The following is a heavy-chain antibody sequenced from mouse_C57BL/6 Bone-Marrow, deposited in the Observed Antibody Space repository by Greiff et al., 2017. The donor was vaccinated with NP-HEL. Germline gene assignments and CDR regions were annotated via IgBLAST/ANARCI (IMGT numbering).Heavy chain of an antibody. J-gene: IGHJ4*01. D-gene: IGHD1-1*01. Sequence: EVQLQESGPELVKPGASVKIPCKASGYTFTDYNMDWVKQSHGKSLEWIGDINPNNGGTIYNQKFKGKATLTVDKSSSTAYMELRSLTSEDTAVYYCAREVVATDYAMDYWGQGTSVTVSS. CDR3: AREVVATDYAMDY. CDR2: INPNNGGT. CDR1: GYTFTDYN. V-gene: IGHV1-18*01.